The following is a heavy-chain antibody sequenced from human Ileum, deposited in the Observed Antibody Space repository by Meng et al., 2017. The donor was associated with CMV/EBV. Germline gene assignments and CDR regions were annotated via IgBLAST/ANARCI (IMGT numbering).Heavy chain of an antibody. V-gene: IGHV4-31*02. Sequence: VSGCSISSGNHHWSWIRQHPGKGLEWIASIYNSETTYYNPSLKSRVTMSVDSSKNQFFLNLNSVTAADTAVYYCATYYEGRGGQGPWGQGTLVTVSS. CDR1: GCSISSGNHH. D-gene: IGHD3-22*01. CDR2: IYNSETT. CDR3: ATYYEGRGGQGP. J-gene: IGHJ5*02.